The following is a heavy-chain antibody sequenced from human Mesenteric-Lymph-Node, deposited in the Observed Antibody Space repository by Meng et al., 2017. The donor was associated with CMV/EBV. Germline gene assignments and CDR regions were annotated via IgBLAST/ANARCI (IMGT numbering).Heavy chain of an antibody. V-gene: IGHV3-23*01. J-gene: IGHJ6*02. CDR3: AKVYCSSTSCPRLGYYYYGMDV. CDR2: ISGSGGST. Sequence: GESLKISCAASGFTVSSNYMNWVRQAPGKGLEWVSAISGSGGSTYYADSVKGRFTISRDNSKNTLYLQMNSLRAEDTAVYYCAKVYCSSTSCPRLGYYYYGMDVWGQGTTVTVSS. CDR1: GFTVSSNY. D-gene: IGHD2-2*01.